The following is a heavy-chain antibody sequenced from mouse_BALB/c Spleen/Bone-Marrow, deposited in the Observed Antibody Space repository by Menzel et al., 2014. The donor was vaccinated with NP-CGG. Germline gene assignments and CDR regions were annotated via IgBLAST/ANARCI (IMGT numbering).Heavy chain of an antibody. Sequence: EVQGVESGGGLVKPGGSLKLSCAASGFTFSSYGMSWVRQTPEKRLEGVATISGGGSYTYYPDSVKGRFTISRDNAKNTRYLEMSSLRSEDTAMYYCARDHYGYYTMDYWGQGTSVTVSS. J-gene: IGHJ4*01. CDR2: ISGGGSYT. D-gene: IGHD1-2*01. CDR3: ARDHYGYYTMDY. CDR1: GFTFSSYG. V-gene: IGHV5-9-2*01.